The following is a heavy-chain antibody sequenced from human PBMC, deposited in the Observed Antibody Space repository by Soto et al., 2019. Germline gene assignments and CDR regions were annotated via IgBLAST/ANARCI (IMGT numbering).Heavy chain of an antibody. V-gene: IGHV3-66*04. Sequence: EVQLVESGGDLVQPXXALRLSCAASGFTVSNNYMGWVRQAPGKGLEWVSSIYIDGRTYYADSVRGRFTISTDNSEDTRYLQMNSLRVDDTAMYYCARHVGFYWYFDLWGRGTLVTVSS. CDR2: IYIDGRT. D-gene: IGHD1-26*01. CDR3: ARHVGFYWYFDL. J-gene: IGHJ2*01. CDR1: GFTVSNNY.